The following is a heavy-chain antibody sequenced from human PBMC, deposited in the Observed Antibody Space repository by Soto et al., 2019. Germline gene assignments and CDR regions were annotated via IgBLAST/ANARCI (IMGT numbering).Heavy chain of an antibody. V-gene: IGHV3-23*01. J-gene: IGHJ5*02. Sequence: GSLRLSCAASGFTFSSYAMSWVRQAPGKGLEWVSAISGSGGSTYYADSVKGRFTISRDNSKNTLYLQMNSLRAEDTAVYYCAKDEKCSSTSCYKATNWFDPWGQGTLVTVSS. CDR2: ISGSGGST. D-gene: IGHD2-2*02. CDR1: GFTFSSYA. CDR3: AKDEKCSSTSCYKATNWFDP.